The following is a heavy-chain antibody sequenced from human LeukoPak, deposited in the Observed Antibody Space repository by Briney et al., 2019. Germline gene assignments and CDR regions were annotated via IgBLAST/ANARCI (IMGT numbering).Heavy chain of an antibody. J-gene: IGHJ4*02. CDR3: AKDFAVVTAPDFDY. V-gene: IGHV3-74*01. CDR1: RFTFSTYW. Sequence: PGGSLRLSCAASRFTFSTYWMHWVRQAPGKGLVWVSRINSDGSSTGYADSVKGRFTISRDNAKNTLYLQMNSLRAEDTALYYCAKDFAVVTAPDFDYWGQGTLVTVSS. D-gene: IGHD2-21*02. CDR2: INSDGSST.